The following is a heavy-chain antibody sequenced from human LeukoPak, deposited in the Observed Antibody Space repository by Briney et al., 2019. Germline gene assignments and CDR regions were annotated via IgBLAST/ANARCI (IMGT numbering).Heavy chain of an antibody. V-gene: IGHV4-38-2*01. CDR2: IYHSGST. Sequence: PSETLSLTCAVSGYSISSGYYWGWIRQPPGKGLEWIGSIYHSGSTYYNPSLKSRVTISVDTSKTQFSLKLSSVTAADTAVHYCARASPDCSSTSCYTGGAFDIWGQGTMVTVSS. D-gene: IGHD2-2*02. J-gene: IGHJ3*02. CDR1: GYSISSGYY. CDR3: ARASPDCSSTSCYTGGAFDI.